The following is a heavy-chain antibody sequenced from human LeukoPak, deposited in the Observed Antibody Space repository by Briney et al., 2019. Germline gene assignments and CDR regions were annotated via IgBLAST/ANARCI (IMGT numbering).Heavy chain of an antibody. J-gene: IGHJ5*02. D-gene: IGHD3-10*01. CDR2: MNPNSGNT. CDR1: GYTFTSYG. CDR3: ASPMVRGYNWFDP. V-gene: IGHV1-8*02. Sequence: ASVKVSCKASGYTFTSYGISWVRQATGQGLEWMGWMNPNSGNTGYAQKFQGRVTMTRNTSISTAYMELSSLRSEDTAVYYCASPMVRGYNWFDPWGQGTLVTVSS.